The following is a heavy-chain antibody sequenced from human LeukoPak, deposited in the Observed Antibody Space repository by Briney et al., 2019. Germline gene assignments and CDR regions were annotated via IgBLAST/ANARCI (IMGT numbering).Heavy chain of an antibody. CDR2: ITWDGGTT. J-gene: IGHJ3*02. CDR3: AKSTAMVTWGSFEI. CDR1: GFIFSSYS. V-gene: IGHV3-43*01. Sequence: PGGSLRLSCAASGFIFSSYSMNWVRQAPGKGLEWVSLITWDGGTTYYADSVKGRFTISRDNSKNSLYLQMDSLGTEDTALYYCAKSTAMVTWGSFEIWGQGTMVTVSS. D-gene: IGHD5-18*01.